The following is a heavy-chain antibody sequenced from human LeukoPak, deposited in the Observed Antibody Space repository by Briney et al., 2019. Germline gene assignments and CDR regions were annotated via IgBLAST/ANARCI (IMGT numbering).Heavy chain of an antibody. CDR3: ASRVWVLGFLEWF. V-gene: IGHV1-2*02. Sequence: ASVKVSCKASGYTFTGYYMHWVRQAPGQGLEWMGWINPNSGGTNYAQKFQGRVTMTRDTSISTAYMELSRLRSDDTAVYYRASRVWVLGFLEWFWGQGTLVTVSS. J-gene: IGHJ4*02. D-gene: IGHD3-3*01. CDR1: GYTFTGYY. CDR2: INPNSGGT.